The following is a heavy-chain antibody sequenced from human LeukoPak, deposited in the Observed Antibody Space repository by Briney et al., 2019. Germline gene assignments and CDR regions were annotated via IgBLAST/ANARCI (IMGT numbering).Heavy chain of an antibody. V-gene: IGHV3-23*01. D-gene: IGHD3-10*01. CDR2: ISSSGSGGNT. CDR3: ARSTLWFGADY. CDR1: GDTLSSYA. J-gene: IGHJ4*02. Sequence: GGSLRLSCTASGDTLSSYAMSWARQAPGKGPEWVSGISSSGSGGNTYYADSVKGRFTISRDNSKNTLYLQMNSLRAEDTAVYYCARSTLWFGADYWGQGTLVTVSS.